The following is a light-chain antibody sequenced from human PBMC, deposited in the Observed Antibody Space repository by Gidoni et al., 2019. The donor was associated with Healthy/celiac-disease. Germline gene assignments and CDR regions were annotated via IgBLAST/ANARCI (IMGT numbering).Light chain of an antibody. CDR1: QSISSS. Sequence: DIQMTQSPSSLSAFVGDRVTITCRASQSISSSLNWYQQKPGKAPNLLIYAASSLQSGVPSRFSGSGSGTDFTLTISSLQPEDFATYYCQQSYSTPYTFGQGTKLEIK. CDR2: AAS. J-gene: IGKJ2*01. CDR3: QQSYSTPYT. V-gene: IGKV1-39*01.